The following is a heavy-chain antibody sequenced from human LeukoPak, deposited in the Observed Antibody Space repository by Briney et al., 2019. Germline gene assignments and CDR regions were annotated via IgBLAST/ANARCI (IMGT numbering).Heavy chain of an antibody. CDR2: IYYSGST. CDR1: GGSISSHY. J-gene: IGHJ6*03. V-gene: IGHV4-59*11. CDR3: ARYWQQLGYYYMDV. Sequence: PSETLSLTCTVSGGSISSHYWSWIRQPPGKGLEWIGYIYYSGSTNYNPSLKSRVTISVDTSKNQFSLKLSSVTAADTAVYYCARYWQQLGYYYMDVWGKGTTVTVSS. D-gene: IGHD6-13*01.